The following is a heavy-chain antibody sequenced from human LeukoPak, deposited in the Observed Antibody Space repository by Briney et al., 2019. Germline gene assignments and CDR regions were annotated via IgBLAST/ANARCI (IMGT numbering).Heavy chain of an antibody. CDR3: ARGAYYDILTGYYPLWGGYFDY. V-gene: IGHV3-33*01. CDR1: GFTFSSYG. Sequence: GGSLRLSCAASGFTFSSYGLHWVRQAPGKGLEWVAVIWYDGSNKYYADSVKGRFTISRDNSKNTLYLQMNSLRAEDTAVYYCARGAYYDILTGYYPLWGGYFDYWGQGTLVTVSS. J-gene: IGHJ4*02. CDR2: IWYDGSNK. D-gene: IGHD3-9*01.